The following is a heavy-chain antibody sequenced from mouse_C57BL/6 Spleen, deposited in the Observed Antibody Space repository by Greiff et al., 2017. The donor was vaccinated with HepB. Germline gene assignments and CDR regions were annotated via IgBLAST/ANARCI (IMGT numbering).Heavy chain of an antibody. V-gene: IGHV1-53*01. CDR3: ARSRYGSSYWYFDV. Sequence: QVRLQQPGTELVKPGASVKLSCKASGYTFTSYWMHWVKQRPGQGLEWIGNINPSNGGTNYNEKFKSKATLTVDKSSSTAYMQLSSLTSEDSAVYYCARSRYGSSYWYFDVWGTGTTVTVSS. CDR1: GYTFTSYW. CDR2: INPSNGGT. D-gene: IGHD1-1*01. J-gene: IGHJ1*03.